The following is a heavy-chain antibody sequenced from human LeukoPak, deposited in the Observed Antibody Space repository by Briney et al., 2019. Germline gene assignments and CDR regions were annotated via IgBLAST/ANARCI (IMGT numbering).Heavy chain of an antibody. CDR2: INHSGST. V-gene: IGHV4-34*01. Sequence: PSETLSLTCAVYGGSFSGYYWSWIRQPPGKGLEWIGEINHSGSTNYNPSLKSRVTISVDTSKNQSDTAVYYCARGLGYSSTWYAYWGQGTLVTVSS. CDR1: GGSFSGYY. D-gene: IGHD6-13*01. CDR3: YAY. J-gene: IGHJ4*02.